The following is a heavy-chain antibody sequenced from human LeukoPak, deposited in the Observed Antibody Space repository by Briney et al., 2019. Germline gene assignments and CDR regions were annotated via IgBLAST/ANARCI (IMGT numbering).Heavy chain of an antibody. CDR1: GFTFSSYG. CDR2: ISYDGSNK. Sequence: PGGSLRLSCAASGFTFSSYGMHWVRQAPGKGLEWVAVISYDGSNKYYADSVKGRFTISRDNSKNTLYLQMNSLRAEDTAVYYCAKEEYYYDSSGYYYFDYWGQGTLVTVSP. D-gene: IGHD3-22*01. CDR3: AKEEYYYDSSGYYYFDY. J-gene: IGHJ4*02. V-gene: IGHV3-30*18.